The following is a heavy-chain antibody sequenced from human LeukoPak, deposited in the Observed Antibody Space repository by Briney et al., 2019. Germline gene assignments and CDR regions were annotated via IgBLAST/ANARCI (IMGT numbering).Heavy chain of an antibody. D-gene: IGHD1-26*01. CDR2: INSDGSST. CDR1: GFTFSSYW. Sequence: SGGSLRLSCAASGFTFSSYWMHWVRQAPGKGLVWVSRINSDGSSTSYADSVKGRFTISRDNAKNTLYLQMNSLRAEDTAVYYCASQALRYSGSLAHYYYYYMDVWGKGTTVTVSS. J-gene: IGHJ6*03. CDR3: ASQALRYSGSLAHYYYYYMDV. V-gene: IGHV3-74*01.